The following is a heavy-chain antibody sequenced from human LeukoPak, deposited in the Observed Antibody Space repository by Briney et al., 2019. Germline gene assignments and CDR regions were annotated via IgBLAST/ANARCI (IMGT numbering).Heavy chain of an antibody. CDR2: LYSDGNT. Sequence: HPGGSLRLSRAAPGFTVITNDITCVPADPGRGLECVSVLYSDGNTKYADSVQGRFTISRDNSKNTLYLEMNSLSPDDTAVYYCARGVEPLAANTLAYWGQGTLVTVSS. D-gene: IGHD1-14*01. V-gene: IGHV3-53*01. CDR3: ARGVEPLAANTLAY. J-gene: IGHJ4*02. CDR1: GFTVITND.